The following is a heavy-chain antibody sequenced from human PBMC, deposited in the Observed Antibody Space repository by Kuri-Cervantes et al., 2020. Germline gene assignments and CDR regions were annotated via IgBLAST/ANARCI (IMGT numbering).Heavy chain of an antibody. CDR2: IKQDGSEK. D-gene: IGHD2-15*01. J-gene: IGHJ4*02. V-gene: IGHV3-7*01. CDR1: GFTFSSYW. CDR3: ARDEGVVAAEVFDY. Sequence: GALKISCAASGFTFSSYWMSWVRQAPGKGLEWVANIKQDGSEKYYVDSVKGRFTISRDNAKNSLYLQMNSLRAEDTAVYYCARDEGVVAAEVFDYWGQGTLVTVSS.